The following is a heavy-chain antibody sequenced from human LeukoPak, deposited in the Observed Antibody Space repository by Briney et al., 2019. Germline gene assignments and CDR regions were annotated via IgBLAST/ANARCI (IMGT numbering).Heavy chain of an antibody. CDR1: GFTFSSYS. V-gene: IGHV3-21*01. J-gene: IGHJ4*02. Sequence: PGGSLRLSCAGSGFTFSSYSMNWVRQAPGKGLEWVSSISSSSSYIYYADSLKGRFTISRDNAKNSLYLQMNSLRAEDTAVYYCARDGTVTTDYWGQGTLVTVSS. D-gene: IGHD4-17*01. CDR2: ISSSSSYI. CDR3: ARDGTVTTDY.